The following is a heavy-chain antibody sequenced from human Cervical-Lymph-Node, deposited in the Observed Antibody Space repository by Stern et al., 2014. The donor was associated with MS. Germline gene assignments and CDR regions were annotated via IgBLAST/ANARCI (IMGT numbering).Heavy chain of an antibody. CDR3: ARDRYLAARYYYYYYGMDV. J-gene: IGHJ6*02. CDR2: IKQDGSEK. D-gene: IGHD6-6*01. CDR1: GFTFSSYW. V-gene: IGHV3-7*01. Sequence: EMQLVESGGGLVQPGGSLRLSCAASGFTFSSYWMSWVRQAPGKGLEWVANIKQDGSEKYYVDSVKGRFTISRDNAKNSLYLQMNSLRAEDTAVYYCARDRYLAARYYYYYYGMDVWGQGTTVTVSS.